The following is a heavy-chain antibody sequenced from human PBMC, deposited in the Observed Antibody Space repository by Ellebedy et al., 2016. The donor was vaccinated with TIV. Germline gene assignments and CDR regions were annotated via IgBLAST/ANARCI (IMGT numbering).Heavy chain of an antibody. J-gene: IGHJ6*02. CDR1: GFTFSNSW. Sequence: PGGSLRLSCVASGFTFSNSWMSWVRQAPGKGLEWVANIKEDESEKYYVDSVKGRFTISRDNAKNSLYLQMNSLRAEDTAVYYCAKQQWLAATYYYYGMDVWGQGTTVTVSS. CDR2: IKEDESEK. V-gene: IGHV3-7*01. D-gene: IGHD6-19*01. CDR3: AKQQWLAATYYYYGMDV.